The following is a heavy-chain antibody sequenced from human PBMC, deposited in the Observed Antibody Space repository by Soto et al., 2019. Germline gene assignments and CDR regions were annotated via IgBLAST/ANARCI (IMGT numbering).Heavy chain of an antibody. CDR2: IYYSGST. V-gene: IGHV4-59*01. J-gene: IGHJ4*02. D-gene: IGHD5-18*01. CDR1: GGSISSYY. CDR3: VSDRGYGHASVPYS. Sequence: QVQLQESGPGLVKPSETLSLTCTVSGGSISSYYWSWIRQPPGKGLEWIGYIYYSGSTNYNPSLKSRVTISVDTSKNQFSLKLSSVTAADTAVYYCVSDRGYGHASVPYSWGQGTLVSVSS.